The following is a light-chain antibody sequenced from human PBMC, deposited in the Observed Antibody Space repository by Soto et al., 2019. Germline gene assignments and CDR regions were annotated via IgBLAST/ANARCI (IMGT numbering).Light chain of an antibody. CDR1: QSVSTY. CDR2: DAS. CDR3: QQYGSSGT. V-gene: IGKV3-20*01. J-gene: IGKJ1*01. Sequence: EIVLTQSPATLSLSPGERATLSCRASQSVSTYLAWYQQKPGQAPRLFIYDASNRATGIPDRFSGSGSGTDFTLTISRLEPEDFAVYYCQQYGSSGTFGQGTKVDIK.